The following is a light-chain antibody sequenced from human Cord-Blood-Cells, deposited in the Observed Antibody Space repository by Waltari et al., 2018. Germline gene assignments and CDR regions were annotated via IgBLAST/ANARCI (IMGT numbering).Light chain of an antibody. CDR2: GAS. CDR1: QSVSSSY. V-gene: IGKV3-20*01. Sequence: EIVLTQSPGTLSLSPGERATLSCRASQSVSSSYLAWYQQKPGQAPRLLIYGASSGATGIPDRCSGSGSGTDFTLTISRLEPEDFAVYYCQQYGSSPLTFGGGTKVEIK. J-gene: IGKJ4*01. CDR3: QQYGSSPLT.